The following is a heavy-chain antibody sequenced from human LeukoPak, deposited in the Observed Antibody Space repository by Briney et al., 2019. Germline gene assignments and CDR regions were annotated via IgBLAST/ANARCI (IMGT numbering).Heavy chain of an antibody. CDR1: GNTFTSYD. V-gene: IGHV1-8*01. Sequence: SSVKVSHKASGNTFTSYDINWVRQATGQGLEWMGWMNPNSGNTGYAQKFQGRVTMTRNTSISTAYTELSSLRSEDTAVYYCATSRRGPFDYWGQGTLVTVSS. J-gene: IGHJ4*02. CDR3: ATSRRGPFDY. CDR2: MNPNSGNT.